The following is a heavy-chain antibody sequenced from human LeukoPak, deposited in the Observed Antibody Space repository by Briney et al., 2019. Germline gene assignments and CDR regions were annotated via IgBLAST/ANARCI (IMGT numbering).Heavy chain of an antibody. V-gene: IGHV3-30*02. CDR2: IRYDGGSK. CDR1: GFTFNSYG. J-gene: IGHJ6*03. Sequence: GGSLRLSCAASGFTFNSYGIHWVRQAPGKGLEWVAFIRYDGGSKYYVDSVKGRFTISRDNSKNKLYLQMNSLRAEDTAVYFCAKGSGWEASYFYYYMDVWGKGTTVTISS. CDR3: AKGSGWEASYFYYYMDV. D-gene: IGHD1-26*01.